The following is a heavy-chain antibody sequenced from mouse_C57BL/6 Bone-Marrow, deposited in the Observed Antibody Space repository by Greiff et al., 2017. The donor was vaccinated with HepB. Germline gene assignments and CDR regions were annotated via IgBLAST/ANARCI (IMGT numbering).Heavy chain of an antibody. V-gene: IGHV1-55*01. CDR3: ARMRLPPYFDV. J-gene: IGHJ1*03. D-gene: IGHD2-2*01. CDR1: GYTFTSYW. CDR2: IYPGSGST. Sequence: QVHVKQPGAELVKPGASVKMSCKASGYTFTSYWITWVKQRPGQGLGWIGDIYPGSGSTNYNEKFKSKATLTVDTSSSTAYMQLSSLTSEDSAVYYCARMRLPPYFDVWGTGTTVTVSS.